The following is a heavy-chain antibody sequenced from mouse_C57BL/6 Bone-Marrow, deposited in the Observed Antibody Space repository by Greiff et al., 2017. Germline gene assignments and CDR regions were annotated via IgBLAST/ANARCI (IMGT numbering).Heavy chain of an antibody. CDR1: GFSLSTFGMG. Sequence: QVTLKESGPGILQPSQTLSLTCSFSGFSLSTFGMGVGWIRQPSGKGLEWLAHIWWDDDKYYNPALKGRLTISKDTSKNQGFLKIANVDTADTATYYCARIEDYGSPYYYAMDYWGQGTSVTVSS. V-gene: IGHV8-8*01. J-gene: IGHJ4*01. CDR3: ARIEDYGSPYYYAMDY. CDR2: IWWDDDK. D-gene: IGHD1-1*01.